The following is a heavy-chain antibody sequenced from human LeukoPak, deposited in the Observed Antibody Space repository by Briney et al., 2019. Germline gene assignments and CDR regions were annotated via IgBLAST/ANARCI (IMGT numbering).Heavy chain of an antibody. V-gene: IGHV3-7*01. J-gene: IGHJ3*02. CDR3: ARDDTHYGSSGSFYDAFDI. Sequence: PGGSLRLSCVASGFTVSSYYVSWVRQAPGKGLEWVANIRRDGSETHYVDSVMGRFTISRDNAKNSLYLQMNSLRAEDTAVYYCARDDTHYGSSGSFYDAFDIWGQGTMVTVSS. D-gene: IGHD3-22*01. CDR2: IRRDGSET. CDR1: GFTVSSYY.